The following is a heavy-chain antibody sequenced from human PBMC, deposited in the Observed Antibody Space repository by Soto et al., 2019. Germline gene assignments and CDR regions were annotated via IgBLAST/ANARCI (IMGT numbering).Heavy chain of an antibody. CDR2: ISSSGSTI. CDR1: GFTFSSYE. CDR3: ARQIVVVVAANYNWFDP. Sequence: VQLVESGGGLVQPGGSLRLSCAASGFTFSSYEMNWVRQAPGKGLEWVSYISSSGSTIYYADSVKGRFTISRDNAKNSLYLQMNSLRAEDTAVYYCARQIVVVVAANYNWFDPWGQGTLVTVSS. D-gene: IGHD2-15*01. J-gene: IGHJ5*02. V-gene: IGHV3-48*03.